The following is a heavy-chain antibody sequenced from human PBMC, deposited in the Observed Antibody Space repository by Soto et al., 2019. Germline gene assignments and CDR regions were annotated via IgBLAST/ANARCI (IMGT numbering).Heavy chain of an antibody. J-gene: IGHJ4*02. D-gene: IGHD6-13*01. Sequence: GASVKASCKASGGTFSSDAISWVRQAPGQGLEWMGGIIPIFGTANYAQKFQGRVTITADESTSTAYMELSSLRSEDTAVYYCARDSGAAGTGSPFDYWGQGTLVTVSS. V-gene: IGHV1-69*13. CDR2: IIPIFGTA. CDR3: ARDSGAAGTGSPFDY. CDR1: GGTFSSDA.